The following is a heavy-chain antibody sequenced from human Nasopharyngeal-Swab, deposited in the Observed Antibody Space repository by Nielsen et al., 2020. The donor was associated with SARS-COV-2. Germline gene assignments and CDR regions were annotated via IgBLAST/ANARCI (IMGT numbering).Heavy chain of an antibody. V-gene: IGHV3-21*01. CDR3: ARDYYYYGMDV. Sequence: GESLEISCAASGFTFSSYSMNWVRQAPGKGLEWVSSISSSSSYIYYADSVKGRFTISRDNAKNSLYLQMNSLRAEDTAVYYCARDYYYYGMDVWGQGTTVTVSS. J-gene: IGHJ6*02. CDR1: GFTFSSYS. CDR2: ISSSSSYI.